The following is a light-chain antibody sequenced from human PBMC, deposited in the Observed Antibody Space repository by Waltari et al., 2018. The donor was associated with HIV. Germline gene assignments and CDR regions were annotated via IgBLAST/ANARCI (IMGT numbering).Light chain of an antibody. CDR1: QNINRY. V-gene: IGKV1-39*01. CDR3: QQTYSAPWT. J-gene: IGKJ1*01. Sequence: DIQTTQSPSSLSASVGDRVTIPCRASQNINRYLNWYQQKSGKAPNLLINGSSTLQSGVPSRFSGSGSGTDFTLTISGLHPEDFATYYCQQTYSAPWTFAQGTKVEI. CDR2: GSS.